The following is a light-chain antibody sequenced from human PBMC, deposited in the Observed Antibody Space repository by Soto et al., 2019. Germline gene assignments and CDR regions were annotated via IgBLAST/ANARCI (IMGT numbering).Light chain of an antibody. Sequence: PGQSVTISCTGTSSDVGSYNRVSWYQQPPGTAPKLMIYEVSNRPSGVPDRFSGSKSGNTASLTISGLQAEDEADYYCSSYTSSSTPVVFGGGTKLTVL. J-gene: IGLJ2*01. V-gene: IGLV2-18*02. CDR1: SSDVGSYNR. CDR3: SSYTSSSTPVV. CDR2: EVS.